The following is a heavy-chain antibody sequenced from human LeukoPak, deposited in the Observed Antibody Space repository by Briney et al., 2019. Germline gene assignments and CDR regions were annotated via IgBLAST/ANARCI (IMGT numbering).Heavy chain of an antibody. CDR1: GGSINSYY. V-gene: IGHV4-59*12. CDR2: IYYSGST. Sequence: SETLSLTCTVSGGSINSYYWSWIRQPPGKGLEWIGYIYYSGSTNYNPSLKSRVTISLDTSKNQFSLKLNSVTAADTAVYYCARESSGSYYSWGQGTLVTVSS. CDR3: ARESSGSYYS. J-gene: IGHJ5*02. D-gene: IGHD1-26*01.